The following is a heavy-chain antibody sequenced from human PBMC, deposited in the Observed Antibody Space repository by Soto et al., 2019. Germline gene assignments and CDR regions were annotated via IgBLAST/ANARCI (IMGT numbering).Heavy chain of an antibody. J-gene: IGHJ4*02. CDR3: AKDLERSRTLPRIAARPRTDY. CDR1: GFTFSSYG. Sequence: QVQLVESGGGVVQPGRSLRLSCAASGFTFSSYGMHWVRQAPGKGLEWVAVISYDGSNKYYADSVKGRFTISRDNSKNTLCLQMNSLRAEDTAVYYCAKDLERSRTLPRIAARPRTDYWGQGTLVTVSS. D-gene: IGHD6-6*01. CDR2: ISYDGSNK. V-gene: IGHV3-30*18.